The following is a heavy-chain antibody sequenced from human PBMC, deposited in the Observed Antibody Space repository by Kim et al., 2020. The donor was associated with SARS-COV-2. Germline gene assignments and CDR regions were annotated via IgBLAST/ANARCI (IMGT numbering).Heavy chain of an antibody. CDR1: GYTFTDYY. Sequence: ASVKVSCKASGYTFTDYYIHWVRQAPGQGLDWMGWINPNSGGTSYARKLQGRVTITRDTSTSTTYIDLSRLTSDDAAVYYCARDGPIAPAGNLQSWSQGTLVTV. J-gene: IGHJ4*02. CDR3: ARDGPIAPAGNLQS. D-gene: IGHD6-13*01. V-gene: IGHV1-2*02. CDR2: INPNSGGT.